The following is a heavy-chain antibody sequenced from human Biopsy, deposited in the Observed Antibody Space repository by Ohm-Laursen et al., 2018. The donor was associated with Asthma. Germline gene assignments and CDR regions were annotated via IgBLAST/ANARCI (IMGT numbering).Heavy chain of an antibody. CDR2: MYHSGSP. CDR1: GGSITNSSYY. CDR3: VRHQYSSSWSTFDY. J-gene: IGHJ4*02. V-gene: IGHV4-39*01. D-gene: IGHD3-22*01. Sequence: GTLSLTCTVSGGSITNSSYYWGWIRQPPGKGMEWIGSMYHSGSPYYHPSLKSRATISVDMSKNQLSLKMSSVTAADTAVYFCVRHQYSSSWSTFDYWGQGALVTVS.